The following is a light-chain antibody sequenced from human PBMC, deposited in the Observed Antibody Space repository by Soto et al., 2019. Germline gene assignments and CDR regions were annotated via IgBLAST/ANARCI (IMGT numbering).Light chain of an antibody. CDR1: QGISSA. J-gene: IGKJ5*01. V-gene: IGKV1-13*02. CDR3: QQFNIT. CDR2: DAS. Sequence: AIQLTQSPSSLSASVGDRVTITCRASQGISSALAWYQQKPGKAPKLLIYDASSLESGVPSRFSGSGSGTDFTLTISSLQPEDFATYYCQQFNITFGQGTRLEIK.